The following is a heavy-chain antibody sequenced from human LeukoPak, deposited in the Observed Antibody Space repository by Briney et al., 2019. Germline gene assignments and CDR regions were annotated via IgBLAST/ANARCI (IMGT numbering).Heavy chain of an antibody. CDR3: ARLYYDFWSGYVFDY. J-gene: IGHJ4*02. D-gene: IGHD3-3*01. CDR2: IYPGDSDT. CDR1: GYSFTSYW. Sequence: GEPLKISCKGSGYSFTSYWIGWVRQMPGKGLEWMGIIYPGDSDTRYSPSFQGQVTISADKSISTAYLQWSSLKASDTAMYYCARLYYDFWSGYVFDYWGQGTLVTVSS. V-gene: IGHV5-51*01.